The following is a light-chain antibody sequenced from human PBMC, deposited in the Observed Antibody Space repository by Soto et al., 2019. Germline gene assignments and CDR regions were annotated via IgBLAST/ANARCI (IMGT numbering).Light chain of an antibody. Sequence: QAVVTQEPSLTVSPGGTVTLTCASSTGAVTSGNYPNWFQQKPGQAPTSLIHSTGDKHSWTPARFSGSLLGDKAALTLSAVQPDEEADYCCLFYDGGVQLFGGGTKVTVL. J-gene: IGLJ3*02. V-gene: IGLV7-43*01. CDR2: STG. CDR3: LFYDGGVQL. CDR1: TGAVTSGNY.